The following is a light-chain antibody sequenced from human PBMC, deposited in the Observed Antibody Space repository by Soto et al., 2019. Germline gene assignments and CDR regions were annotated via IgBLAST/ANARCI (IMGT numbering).Light chain of an antibody. Sequence: QSALTQPASVSGSPGQSITISCTGTSGDIFRYNRVSWYQQHPGKAPKLIIYEVTDRPSGVSNRFSGSKSGNTASLTISGLQAEDEAEYYCSSYTNINTRACVFGTGTKLTVL. V-gene: IGLV2-14*01. J-gene: IGLJ1*01. CDR1: SGDIFRYNR. CDR2: EVT. CDR3: SSYTNINTRACV.